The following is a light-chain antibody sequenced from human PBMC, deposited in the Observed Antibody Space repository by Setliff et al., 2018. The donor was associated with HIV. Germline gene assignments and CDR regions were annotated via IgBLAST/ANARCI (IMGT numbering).Light chain of an antibody. V-gene: IGLV2-11*01. CDR2: DVS. Sequence: QSALTQPRSVSGSPGQSVTISCTGTSSDVCGYNYVSWYQHHPGKAPKFMIYDVSKRPSGVPDRFSGSKSGNTASLTISGLQAEDEADYYCCSYVGSYTFGYVFGTGTKVTV. CDR3: CSYVGSYTFGYV. J-gene: IGLJ1*01. CDR1: SSDVCGYNY.